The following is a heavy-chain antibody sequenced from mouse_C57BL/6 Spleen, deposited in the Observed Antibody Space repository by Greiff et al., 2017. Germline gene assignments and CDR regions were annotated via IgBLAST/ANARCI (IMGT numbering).Heavy chain of an antibody. J-gene: IGHJ4*01. Sequence: VQLQQSGPELVKPGASVKISCKASGYTFTDYYMNWVKQSHGKSLEWIGDINPNNGGTSYNQKFKGKATLTVDKSSSTAYMELRSLTSEDSAVYYCARYYYGSSRYAMDYWGQGTSVTVSS. CDR1: GYTFTDYY. CDR3: ARYYYGSSRYAMDY. CDR2: INPNNGGT. D-gene: IGHD1-1*01. V-gene: IGHV1-26*01.